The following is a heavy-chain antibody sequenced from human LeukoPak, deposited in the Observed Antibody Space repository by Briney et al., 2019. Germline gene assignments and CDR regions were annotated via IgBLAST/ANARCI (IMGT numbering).Heavy chain of an antibody. J-gene: IGHJ4*02. CDR1: GGSISSYY. CDR3: ASSPSSGYSYYFDY. CDR2: IYYSGST. Sequence: PSETLSLTCTVSGGSISSYYWSWIRQPPGKGLEWIGYIYYSGSTNHNPSLKSRVTISVDTSKNQFSLKLSSVTAADTAVYYCASSPSSGYSYYFDYWGQGTLVTVSS. D-gene: IGHD3-22*01. V-gene: IGHV4-59*08.